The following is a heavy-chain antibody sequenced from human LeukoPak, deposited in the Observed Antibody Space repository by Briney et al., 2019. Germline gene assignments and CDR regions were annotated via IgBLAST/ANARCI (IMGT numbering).Heavy chain of an antibody. CDR2: IIPFFGTP. V-gene: IGHV1-69*13. D-gene: IGHD3-10*01. CDR3: ARYKVPPHQDSSMVPGVYYYYGMDV. J-gene: IGHJ6*02. CDR1: GGSFSTYA. Sequence: SVKVSCKASGGSFSTYAISWVRQAPGQGLEWMGGIIPFFGTPSYAQKFHGRVTITADESTNTAYMEVSSLRSEDTALYYCARYKVPPHQDSSMVPGVYYYYGMDVWGQGTTVTVSS.